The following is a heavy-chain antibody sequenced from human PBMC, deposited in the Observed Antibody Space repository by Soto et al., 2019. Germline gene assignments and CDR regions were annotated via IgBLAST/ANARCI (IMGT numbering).Heavy chain of an antibody. J-gene: IGHJ5*02. CDR2: IYYSGTT. CDR1: GGSISSGDYY. V-gene: IGHV4-30-4*01. Sequence: QVQLQESGPGLVKPSQTLSLTCTVSGGSISSGDYYWSWIRQPPGKGLEWIGYIYYSGTTYYNPSLKSRVTISVYTSKNQFSLKLSSVTAADTAVYYCARWAPPMVRGDYGSWGQGTLVTVSS. D-gene: IGHD3-10*01. CDR3: ARWAPPMVRGDYGS.